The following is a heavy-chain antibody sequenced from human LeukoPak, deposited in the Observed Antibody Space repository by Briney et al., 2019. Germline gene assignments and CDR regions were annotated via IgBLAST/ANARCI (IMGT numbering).Heavy chain of an antibody. CDR3: ATIFGVEQNYYGMDV. D-gene: IGHD3-3*01. CDR2: IYPGDSDT. Sequence: GESLKISCKGSGYSFTSYWIGWVRQMPGKGLEWMGIIYPGDSDTRHSPSFQGQVTISADKSISTAYLQWSSLKASDTAMYYCATIFGVEQNYYGMDVWGQGTTVTVSS. J-gene: IGHJ6*02. V-gene: IGHV5-51*01. CDR1: GYSFTSYW.